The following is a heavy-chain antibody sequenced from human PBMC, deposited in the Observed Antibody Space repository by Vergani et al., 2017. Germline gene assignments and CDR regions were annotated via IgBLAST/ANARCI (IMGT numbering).Heavy chain of an antibody. CDR3: ATPQTVTTDDMEF. Sequence: EVQLVQSGAEVKKPGATMKISCKVSGYTFTDHYMHWVKQAPGKGLEWMGLVDPEDGETIYAEKFKGRVTIAADTSTDTAHLELSSLRSEDTAVSYCATPQTVTTDDMEFWGQGTTVIVSS. J-gene: IGHJ6*02. D-gene: IGHD4-17*01. V-gene: IGHV1-69-2*01. CDR2: VDPEDGET. CDR1: GYTFTDHY.